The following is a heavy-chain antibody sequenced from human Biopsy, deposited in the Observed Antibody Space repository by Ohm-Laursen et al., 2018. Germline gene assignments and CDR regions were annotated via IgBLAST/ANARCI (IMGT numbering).Heavy chain of an antibody. CDR1: GDSFTNYY. CDR3: ARGVGDASPYN. J-gene: IGHJ4*02. V-gene: IGHV4-34*01. Sequence: SDTLSLTCAVYGDSFTNYYWIWIRQPPGKGLEWIGEISLSGSTNYNPSLESRVTISVDTSENHFSLNLTSVTAADTAMYYCARGVGDASPYNWGQGTQVTVSS. CDR2: ISLSGST. D-gene: IGHD2-15*01.